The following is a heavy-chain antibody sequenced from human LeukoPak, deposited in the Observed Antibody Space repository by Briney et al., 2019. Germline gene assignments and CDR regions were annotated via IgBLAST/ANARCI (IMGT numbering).Heavy chain of an antibody. CDR2: LIPIFGTA. Sequence: ASVKVSCKASGGTFSSYAISWVRQAPGQGLEWMGGLIPIFGTANYAQKFQGRVTITADKSTSTAYMELSSLRSEDTAVYYCARGYCSSTSCYLGDYWGQGTLVTVSS. V-gene: IGHV1-69*06. CDR3: ARGYCSSTSCYLGDY. J-gene: IGHJ4*02. D-gene: IGHD2-2*01. CDR1: GGTFSSYA.